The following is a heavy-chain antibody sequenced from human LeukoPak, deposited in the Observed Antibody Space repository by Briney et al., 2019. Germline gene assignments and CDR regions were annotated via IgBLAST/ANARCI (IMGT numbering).Heavy chain of an antibody. Sequence: SETLSLTCTVSGGSISGSSYYWGWIRQPPGKGLEWIGSIYYSGSTYYNPSLKSRVTISVDTSKNQFSLKLSSVTAADTAVYYCARGSGSYYIWDAFDIWGQGTMVTVSS. J-gene: IGHJ3*02. CDR1: GGSISGSSYY. CDR3: ARGSGSYYIWDAFDI. CDR2: IYYSGST. D-gene: IGHD1-26*01. V-gene: IGHV4-39*01.